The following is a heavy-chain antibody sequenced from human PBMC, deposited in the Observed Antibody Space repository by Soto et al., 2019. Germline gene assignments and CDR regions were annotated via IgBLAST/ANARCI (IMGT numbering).Heavy chain of an antibody. J-gene: IGHJ4*02. CDR3: ARVDYGTGGYPFPYFDY. V-gene: IGHV1-2*02. D-gene: IGHD2-8*02. CDR1: GYSFTGYY. Sequence: HEHLVQSGAEVKRPGASLKVSCKASGYSFTGYYIHWVRQAPGQGLEWMGWINPDSGATNYAQNFQGRVTLTSDTSSSTASMDLTSLTSDYTAVYYCARVDYGTGGYPFPYFDYWGQGTLVIVSS. CDR2: INPDSGAT.